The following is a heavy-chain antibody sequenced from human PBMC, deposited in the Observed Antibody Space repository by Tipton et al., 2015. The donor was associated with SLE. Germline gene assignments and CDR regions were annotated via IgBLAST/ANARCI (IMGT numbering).Heavy chain of an antibody. CDR2: INHSGST. V-gene: IGHV4-34*01. Sequence: TLSLTCAVYGGSFSGYYWSWIRQSPGKGLEWIGDINHSGSTNYNPSLKSRVTISVDTSKNQFSLRLSSVTAADTAAYYCARVPGLERSYYYMDVWGKGTTVTVSS. J-gene: IGHJ6*03. CDR3: ARVPGLERSYYYMDV. CDR1: GGSFSGYY. D-gene: IGHD1-1*01.